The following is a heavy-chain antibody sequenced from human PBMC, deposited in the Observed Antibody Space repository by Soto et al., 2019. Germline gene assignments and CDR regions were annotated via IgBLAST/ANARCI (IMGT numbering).Heavy chain of an antibody. V-gene: IGHV1-2*02. CDR3: ARGPSIAARVDC. J-gene: IGHJ4*02. Sequence: ASVKVSCKASGYTFTGYYMHWVRQAPGQGLEWMGWINPNSGGTNYAQKFQGRVTMTRDASISTAYMELSRLRSDDTAVYYCARGPSIAARVDCWGQGTLVTVSS. D-gene: IGHD6-25*01. CDR1: GYTFTGYY. CDR2: INPNSGGT.